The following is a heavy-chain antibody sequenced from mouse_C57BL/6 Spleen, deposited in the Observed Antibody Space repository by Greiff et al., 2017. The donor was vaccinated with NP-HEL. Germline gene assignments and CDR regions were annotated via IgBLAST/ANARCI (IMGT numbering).Heavy chain of an antibody. J-gene: IGHJ3*01. Sequence: EVQLVESGAELVKPGASVKLSCTASGFNIKDYYMHWVKQRTEQGLEWIGRIDPEDGETKYAPKFQGKATITADTSSNTAYLQLSSLTSEDTAVYYCASAYYSNLWFAYWGQGTLVTVSA. CDR2: IDPEDGET. D-gene: IGHD2-5*01. CDR3: ASAYYSNLWFAY. V-gene: IGHV14-2*01. CDR1: GFNIKDYY.